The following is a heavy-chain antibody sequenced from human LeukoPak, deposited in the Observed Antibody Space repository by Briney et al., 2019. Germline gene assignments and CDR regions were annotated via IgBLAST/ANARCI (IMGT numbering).Heavy chain of an antibody. V-gene: IGHV3-23*01. Sequence: GGSLRLSCAASGFTFSVYAMSWVRLAPGKGLEWVSGISGSSSHTKDADFVRGRFTIYRDNSRNTLFLQLNSLTAEDTAVYYCAKEHDYTNAAPEWGFDSWGQGSLVIVSS. CDR2: ISGSSSHT. CDR1: GFTFSVYA. J-gene: IGHJ4*02. CDR3: AKEHDYTNAAPEWGFDS. D-gene: IGHD2-2*02.